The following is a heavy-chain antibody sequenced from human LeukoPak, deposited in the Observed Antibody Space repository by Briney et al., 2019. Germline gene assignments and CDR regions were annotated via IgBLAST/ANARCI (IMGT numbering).Heavy chain of an antibody. CDR3: ARNIWFGESADAFDI. Sequence: ASVTVSCKASGYTFTGYYMHWVRQAPGKGLEWMGWINPNSGGTNYAQTFQGRFTMTRDKSIRTAYIELSRLTSDGTAVYYCARNIWFGESADAFDIWGEGTMVTVSS. J-gene: IGHJ3*02. V-gene: IGHV1-2*02. D-gene: IGHD3-10*01. CDR1: GYTFTGYY. CDR2: INPNSGGT.